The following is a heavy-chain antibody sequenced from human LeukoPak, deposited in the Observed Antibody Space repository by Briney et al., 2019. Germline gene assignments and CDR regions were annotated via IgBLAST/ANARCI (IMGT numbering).Heavy chain of an antibody. CDR1: GYIFTSYW. J-gene: IGHJ3*02. D-gene: IGHD2-2*01. V-gene: IGHV5-51*01. Sequence: GESLKISCKGSGYIFTSYWIGWVRQMPGKGLEWMGIIYPGDSDTRYSPSFQGQVTISADKSISTAYLQWSSLKASDTAMYYCARSCTSTSCYLTDAFDIWGQGTMVTVSS. CDR2: IYPGDSDT. CDR3: ARSCTSTSCYLTDAFDI.